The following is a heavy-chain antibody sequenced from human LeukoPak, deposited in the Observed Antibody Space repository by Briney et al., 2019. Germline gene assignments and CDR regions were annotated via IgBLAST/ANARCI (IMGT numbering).Heavy chain of an antibody. CDR2: ISSSSSTI. J-gene: IGHJ4*02. D-gene: IGHD1-1*01. CDR1: GDSISNNNW. CDR3: ARRYDYGDY. V-gene: IGHV3-48*04. Sequence: PSETLSLTCVVSGDSISNNNWWSWVRQAPGKGLEWVSYISSSSSTIYYADSVKGRFTISRDNAKTSLYLQMNSLRAEDTAVYYCARRYDYGDYWGQGTLVTVSS.